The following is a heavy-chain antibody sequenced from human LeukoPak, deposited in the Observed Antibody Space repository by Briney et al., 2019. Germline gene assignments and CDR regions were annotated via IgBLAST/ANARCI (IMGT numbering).Heavy chain of an antibody. Sequence: GGSLRLSCAASGFTFSSYWMSWVRQAPGKGLEWVANIKQDGSEKYYVDSVKGRFTISRDNAKNSLYLQMNSLRAEDTAVYYCARVLLRWGDAFDIWGQGTMVTVSS. V-gene: IGHV3-7*01. D-gene: IGHD4-23*01. CDR1: GFTFSSYW. CDR3: ARVLLRWGDAFDI. J-gene: IGHJ3*02. CDR2: IKQDGSEK.